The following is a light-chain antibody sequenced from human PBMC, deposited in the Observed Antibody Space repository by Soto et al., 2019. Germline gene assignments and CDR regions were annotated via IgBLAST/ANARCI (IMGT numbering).Light chain of an antibody. Sequence: DIQMTQSPSTLSASIGDRVTIICRARQSISSWLAWYQQKPGKAPKLLIYDASSLESGVPSRFSASGSGTEFTLTISSLQPDDFATYYCEQYNSYSQITFGQGTRLENK. CDR1: QSISSW. CDR2: DAS. V-gene: IGKV1-5*02. J-gene: IGKJ5*01. CDR3: EQYNSYSQIT.